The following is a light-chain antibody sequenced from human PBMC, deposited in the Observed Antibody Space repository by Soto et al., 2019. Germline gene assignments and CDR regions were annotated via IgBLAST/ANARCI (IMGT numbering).Light chain of an antibody. CDR2: NVN. CDR1: SSDVGSYDY. Sequence: QSALIQPPSVSGSPGQSVTISCTGTSSDVGSYDYVSWYQQHPGTVPKPMIYNVNSRPSGVPDRFSGSKSGNTASMTISGLQSEDEAEYWCCSYRSSATYVSFGGGTKVTVL. J-gene: IGLJ2*01. V-gene: IGLV2-11*01. CDR3: CSYRSSATYVS.